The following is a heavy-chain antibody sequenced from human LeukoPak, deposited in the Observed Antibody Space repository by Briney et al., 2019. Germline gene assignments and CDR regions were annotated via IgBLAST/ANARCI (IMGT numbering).Heavy chain of an antibody. CDR3: AKDPGDETGQITGFDY. CDR2: ISYDGSNK. V-gene: IGHV3-30*18. Sequence: GGSLRLSCAASGFTFSSYGMHWVRQAPGKGLEWVAVISYDGSNKYYADSVKGRFTISRDNSKNTLYLQMNSLRAEDTAVYYCAKDPGDETGQITGFDYWGQGTLVTVSS. CDR1: GFTFSSYG. D-gene: IGHD3-16*01. J-gene: IGHJ4*02.